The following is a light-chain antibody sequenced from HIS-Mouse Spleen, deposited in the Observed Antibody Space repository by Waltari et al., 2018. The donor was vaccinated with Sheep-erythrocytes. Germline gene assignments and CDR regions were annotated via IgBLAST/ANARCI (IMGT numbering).Light chain of an antibody. Sequence: QSALTQPRSVSGSPGQSVSSDVGGYNYVSWYQQHPGKAPKLMIYDVSKRPSGVPDRFSGSKSGNTASLTISGLQAEDEADYYCCSYAGSYTVVFGGGTKLTVL. J-gene: IGLJ2*01. CDR3: CSYAGSYTVV. V-gene: IGLV2-11*01. CDR2: DVS. CDR1: SDVGGYNY.